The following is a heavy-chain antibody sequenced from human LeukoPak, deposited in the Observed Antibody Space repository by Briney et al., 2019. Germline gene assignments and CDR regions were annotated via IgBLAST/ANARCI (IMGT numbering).Heavy chain of an antibody. CDR1: GFTFSSYG. V-gene: IGHV3-30*02. CDR2: IRYDGSNK. CDR3: AKDSTTVTHYYYYYYMDV. D-gene: IGHD4-11*01. J-gene: IGHJ6*03. Sequence: GRSLRLSCAASGFTFSSYGMHWVRQAPGKGLEWVAFIRYDGSNKYYADSVKGRFTISRDNSKNTLYLQMNSLRAEDTAVYYCAKDSTTVTHYYYYYYMDVWGKGTTVTVSS.